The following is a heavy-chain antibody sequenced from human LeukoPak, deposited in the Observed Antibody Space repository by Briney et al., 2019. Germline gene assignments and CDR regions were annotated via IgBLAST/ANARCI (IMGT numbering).Heavy chain of an antibody. CDR3: ARDLGVGYCSGGSCYSNGY. J-gene: IGHJ4*02. D-gene: IGHD2-15*01. CDR1: GGSISSSSYY. Sequence: SETLSLTCTVSGGSISSSSYYWGWIRQPPGKGLEWIGSIYYSGSTYYNPSLKSRVTISVDTSKNQFSLKLSSVTAADTAVYYCARDLGVGYCSGGSCYSNGYWGQGTLVTVSS. CDR2: IYYSGST. V-gene: IGHV4-39*07.